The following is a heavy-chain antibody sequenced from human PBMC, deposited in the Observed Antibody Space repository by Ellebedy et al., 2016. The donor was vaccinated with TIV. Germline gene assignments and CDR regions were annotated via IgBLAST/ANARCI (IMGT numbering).Heavy chain of an antibody. CDR3: AKVYSDSWGYFDY. D-gene: IGHD1-26*01. J-gene: IGHJ4*02. V-gene: IGHV3-30*02. CDR2: IRYDSTNK. CDR1: GFTFTSTG. Sequence: GGSLRLSCAASGFTFTSTGMHCVRQTPGRGLEWVAFIRYDSTNKYYADSVQGRFTISRDNSRNTLYLQMNSLRAEDTAAYYCAKVYSDSWGYFDYWGQGTLVTVSS.